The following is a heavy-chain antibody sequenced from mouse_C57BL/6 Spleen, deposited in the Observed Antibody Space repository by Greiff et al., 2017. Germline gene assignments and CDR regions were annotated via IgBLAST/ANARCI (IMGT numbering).Heavy chain of an antibody. Sequence: QVQLQQPGAELVKPGASVKLSCKASGYTFTSYWMHWVKQRPGRGLEWIGRIDPNSGGTKYNEKFKSKATLTVDKPSSTAYMQLSSLTSEDSAVYYCASPITTVVAEAMDYWGQGTSVTVSS. CDR3: ASPITTVVAEAMDY. V-gene: IGHV1-72*01. CDR1: GYTFTSYW. D-gene: IGHD1-1*01. J-gene: IGHJ4*01. CDR2: IDPNSGGT.